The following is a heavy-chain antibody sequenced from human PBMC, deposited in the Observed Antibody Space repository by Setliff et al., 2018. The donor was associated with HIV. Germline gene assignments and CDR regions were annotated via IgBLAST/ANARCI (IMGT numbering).Heavy chain of an antibody. CDR1: GGSISSHY. Sequence: PSETLSLTCNVSGGSISSHYWNWIRQPPGGGLEWIGYISYRGKTDYNPSLKSRVTISLDTSKSQFSLRLNSVTAADTAVYYCAREYVVSHYYYYFLDVWGKGTTVTVSS. J-gene: IGHJ6*03. CDR2: ISYRGKT. V-gene: IGHV4-59*11. D-gene: IGHD2-15*01. CDR3: AREYVVSHYYYYFLDV.